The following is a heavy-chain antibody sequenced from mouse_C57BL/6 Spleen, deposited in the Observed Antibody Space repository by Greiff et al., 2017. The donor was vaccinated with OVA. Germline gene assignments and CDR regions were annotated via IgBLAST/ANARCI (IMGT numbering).Heavy chain of an antibody. CDR3: TRSHDGYYGNAY. CDR1: GYTFTDYE. V-gene: IGHV1-15*01. D-gene: IGHD2-3*01. CDR2: IDPETGGT. J-gene: IGHJ3*01. Sequence: QVQLQQSGAELVRPGASVTLSCKASGYTFTDYEMHWVKQTPVHGLEWIGAIDPETGGTAYNQKFKGKAILTADKSSSTAYMELRSLTSEDSAVYYCTRSHDGYYGNAYWGQGTLVTVSA.